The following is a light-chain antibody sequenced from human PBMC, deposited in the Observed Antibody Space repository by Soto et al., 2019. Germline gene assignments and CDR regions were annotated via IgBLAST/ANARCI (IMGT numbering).Light chain of an antibody. V-gene: IGLV2-14*01. CDR1: SSDVGGYNY. CDR3: NSYRNTNVHV. J-gene: IGLJ1*01. CDR2: GVT. Sequence: QSVLTQPASVSGSPGQSITISCTGTSSDVGGYNYVSWYQHHPGKAPKLLIYGVTNRPSGVSNRFSGSKSGNTASLTISGLQAEDEADYYCNSYRNTNVHVFGTGTKLTVL.